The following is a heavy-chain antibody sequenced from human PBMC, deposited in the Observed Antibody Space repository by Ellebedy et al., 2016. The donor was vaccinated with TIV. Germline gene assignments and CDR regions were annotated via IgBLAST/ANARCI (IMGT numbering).Heavy chain of an antibody. CDR3: AGGPGWLIEW. CDR2: IISDGSTR. CDR1: GFTFSIYD. Sequence: GGSLRLSXAASGFTFSIYDLHWVRHAPGKGLAWASQIISDGSTRYYADSVKGRFTISRDNAKNSLYLQMNSLRVEDTAVYYCAGGPGWLIEWWGQGSLVTVSS. J-gene: IGHJ4*02. D-gene: IGHD3-3*01. V-gene: IGHV3-74*01.